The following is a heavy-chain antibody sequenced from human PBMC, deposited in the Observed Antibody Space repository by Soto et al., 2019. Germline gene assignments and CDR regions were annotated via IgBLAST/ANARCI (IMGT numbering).Heavy chain of an antibody. V-gene: IGHV1-24*01. CDR3: AKVLGYSGGGPDN. D-gene: IGHD1-26*01. Sequence: GASVKVSCKVSGYTLTELSMHWVRQAPGKGLEWVGDFDPEDGETIYAQKFQGRVTMTEDTSTDTAYMELSSLRSDDTAVYYYAKVLGYSGGGPDNGGKGPRGTFSS. CDR2: FDPEDGET. J-gene: IGHJ4*02. CDR1: GYTLTELS.